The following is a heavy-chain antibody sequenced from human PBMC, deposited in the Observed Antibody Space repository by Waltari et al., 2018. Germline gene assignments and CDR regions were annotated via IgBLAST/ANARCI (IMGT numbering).Heavy chain of an antibody. V-gene: IGHV1-69*08. D-gene: IGHD1-26*01. CDR1: GGTFSSYT. J-gene: IGHJ6*02. CDR2: IVPILGIA. Sequence: QVQLVQSGAEVKKPGSSVKVSCKASGGTFSSYTISWVRQAPGQGLEWMGWIVPILGIANYAQKCQGRVTITADKSTSTAYMELSSLRSEDTAVYYCARERVGATIYCGMDVWGQGTTVTVSS. CDR3: ARERVGATIYCGMDV.